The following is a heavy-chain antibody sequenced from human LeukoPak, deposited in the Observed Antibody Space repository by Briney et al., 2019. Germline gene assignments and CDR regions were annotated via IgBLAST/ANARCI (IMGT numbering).Heavy chain of an antibody. J-gene: IGHJ6*02. D-gene: IGHD3-10*01. V-gene: IGHV3-30*18. CDR1: GFTFSSYG. CDR2: ISYDGSNK. Sequence: GRSLRLSCAASGFTFSSYGMHWVRQAPGKGLEWVAVISYDGSNKYYADSVKGRFTISRDNSKNTLYLQMNSLRAEDTAVYYCAKDLGGITMVRGVTRDYYYGMDVWGQGTTVTVSS. CDR3: AKDLGGITMVRGVTRDYYYGMDV.